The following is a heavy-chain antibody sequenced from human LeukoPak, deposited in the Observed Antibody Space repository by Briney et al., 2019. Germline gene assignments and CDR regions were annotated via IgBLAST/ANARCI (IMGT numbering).Heavy chain of an antibody. CDR1: GYTFTSYD. CDR3: ARGGRYYERSAKYCIRPPEY. CDR2: MNPNSGNT. D-gene: IGHD3-22*01. Sequence: GASVKVSCKASGYTFTSYDFNWVRQATGQGLEWMGWMNPNSGNTGYAQKFQGRVTMTRNTSISTAYMELSSLRSEDTAVYYCARGGRYYERSAKYCIRPPEYWGQGTLVTVSS. V-gene: IGHV1-8*01. J-gene: IGHJ4*02.